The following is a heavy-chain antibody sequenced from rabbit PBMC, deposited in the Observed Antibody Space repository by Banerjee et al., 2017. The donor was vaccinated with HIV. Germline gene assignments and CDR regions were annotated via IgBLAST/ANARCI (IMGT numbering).Heavy chain of an antibody. CDR1: GFSFSSGYD. Sequence: QEQLVESGGGLVQPEGSLTLTCKASGFSFSSGYDMCWVRQAPGKGLEWIACIGTGVGDTYYANWAKGRFTISKTSSTTVTLQVTSLTAADTATYFCARETWGSTGNYGLWGPGTLVTVS. V-gene: IGHV1S45*01. CDR2: IGTGVGDT. J-gene: IGHJ4*01. D-gene: IGHD7-1*01. CDR3: ARETWGSTGNYGL.